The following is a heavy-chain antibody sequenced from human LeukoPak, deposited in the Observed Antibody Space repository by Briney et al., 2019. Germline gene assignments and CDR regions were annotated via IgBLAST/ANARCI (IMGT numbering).Heavy chain of an antibody. CDR3: AKDVAYSGSYYFDY. CDR2: ISYDGSNK. V-gene: IGHV3-30*18. CDR1: GFTFSSYG. D-gene: IGHD1-26*01. J-gene: IGHJ4*02. Sequence: GGSLRLSCAASGFTFSSYGMHWVRQAPGKGLEWVAVISYDGSNKYYADSVKGRFTISRDSSKNTLYLQMNSLRAEDTAVYYCAKDVAYSGSYYFDYWGQGTLVTVSS.